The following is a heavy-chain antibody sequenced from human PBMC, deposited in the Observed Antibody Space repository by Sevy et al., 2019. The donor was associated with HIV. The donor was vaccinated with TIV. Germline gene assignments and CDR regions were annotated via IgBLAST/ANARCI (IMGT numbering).Heavy chain of an antibody. D-gene: IGHD2-2*01. Sequence: SETLSLTCTVSGVSISPYYWTWVRQPPGKGLEWIGYIYYTGSSDDNSSLKSRVTTSVDTSKNQFSLRLTSVTTADTAIYHCARGGPIQHQLDYFDSWGQGTLVTVSS. CDR2: IYYTGSS. CDR1: GVSISPYY. CDR3: ARGGPIQHQLDYFDS. J-gene: IGHJ4*02. V-gene: IGHV4-59*01.